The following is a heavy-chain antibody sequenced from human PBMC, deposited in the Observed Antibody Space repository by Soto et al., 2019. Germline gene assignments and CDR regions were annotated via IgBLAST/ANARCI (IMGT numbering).Heavy chain of an antibody. Sequence: QVQLQESGPGLVKPSQTLSLTCTVSGGSISSGGYYWSWIRQHPGKGLEWIGYIYYSGSTYYNPSLKSRVTIAVDTSKNQFSLKLSSVTAADTAVYYCARGSGLSGSYYNVGVLNPYYYYYGMDVWGQGTTVTVSS. CDR3: ARGSGLSGSYYNVGVLNPYYYYYGMDV. J-gene: IGHJ6*02. CDR1: GGSISSGGYY. V-gene: IGHV4-31*03. D-gene: IGHD3-10*01. CDR2: IYYSGST.